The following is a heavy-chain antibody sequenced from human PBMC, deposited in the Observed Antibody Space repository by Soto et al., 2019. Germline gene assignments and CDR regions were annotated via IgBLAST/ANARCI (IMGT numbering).Heavy chain of an antibody. CDR2: INPSGGST. D-gene: IGHD2-2*01. J-gene: IGHJ4*02. V-gene: IGHV1-46*01. CDR3: ARGSDIVVVPAQGPGY. Sequence: GASVKVSCKASGYTFTSYYMHWVRQAPGQGLEWMGIINPSGGSTSYAQKFQGRVTMTRDTSTSTVYMELSSLRSEDTAVYYCARGSDIVVVPAQGPGYWGQGTLVTVSS. CDR1: GYTFTSYY.